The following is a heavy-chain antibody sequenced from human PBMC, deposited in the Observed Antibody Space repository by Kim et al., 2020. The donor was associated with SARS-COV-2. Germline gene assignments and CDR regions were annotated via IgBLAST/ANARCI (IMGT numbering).Heavy chain of an antibody. D-gene: IGHD5-12*01. Sequence: YYADSGKGRFTISRDNAKNSLYLQMNSLRAEDTAVYYCARDGYNSRDFDYWGQGTLVTVSS. J-gene: IGHJ4*02. CDR3: ARDGYNSRDFDY. V-gene: IGHV3-21*01.